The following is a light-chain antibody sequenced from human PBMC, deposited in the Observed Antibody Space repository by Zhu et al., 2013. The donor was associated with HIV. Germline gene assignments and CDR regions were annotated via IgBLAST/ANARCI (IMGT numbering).Light chain of an antibody. CDR3: QQRSHWPPT. J-gene: IGKJ4*01. CDR1: QSVSGF. Sequence: EVVLTQSPGTLSLSPGERATLSCRASQSVSGFLAWYQQKPGQAPRLLMYDVSNRATGIPVRFSGSGSGTDFTLTISSLESVDFAVYYCQQRSHWPPTFGEGPRWRS. CDR2: DVS. V-gene: IGKV3-11*01.